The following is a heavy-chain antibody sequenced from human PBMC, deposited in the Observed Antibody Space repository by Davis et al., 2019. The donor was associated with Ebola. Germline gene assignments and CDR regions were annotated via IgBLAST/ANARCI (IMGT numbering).Heavy chain of an antibody. Sequence: SESLSLSCTVSGVSISSSGYYWSWIRQPPGKGLEWIGEFNHSGSTNYNPSLKSRVTISVDKSKNQFSLKLSSVTAADTAVYYWARHDYLWFDPWGQGTLVTVSS. J-gene: IGHJ5*02. D-gene: IGHD4-11*01. CDR2: FNHSGST. V-gene: IGHV4-39*01. CDR3: ARHDYLWFDP. CDR1: GVSISSSGYY.